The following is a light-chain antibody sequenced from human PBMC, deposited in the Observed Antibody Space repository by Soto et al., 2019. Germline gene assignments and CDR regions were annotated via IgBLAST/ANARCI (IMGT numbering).Light chain of an antibody. CDR3: LQTYTLPRT. CDR1: QNIKFY. Sequence: DIPMTQSPSSLSASVGDRVTITCRASQNIKFYLNWYHQKPGRAPELLIYASSTLQNGVPLRFSGSGSGTDFTLTISDLQPEDFASYYCLQTYTLPRTFGQGTRLEI. CDR2: ASS. J-gene: IGKJ2*01. V-gene: IGKV1-39*01.